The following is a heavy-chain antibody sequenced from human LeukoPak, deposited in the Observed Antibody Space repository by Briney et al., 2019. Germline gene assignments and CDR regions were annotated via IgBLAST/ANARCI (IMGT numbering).Heavy chain of an antibody. Sequence: GGSLRFSCAASGFTFSNYAMMWLRQAPGKGPEWVSSISSDSSYIYYADAVQGRFTVSRDNSKYSLYLQMNSLRAEDTAVYYCVRGSYGAYDYWGQGSLVTVSS. CDR1: GFTFSNYA. J-gene: IGHJ4*02. CDR2: ISSDSSYI. CDR3: VRGSYGAYDY. D-gene: IGHD4-17*01. V-gene: IGHV3-21*01.